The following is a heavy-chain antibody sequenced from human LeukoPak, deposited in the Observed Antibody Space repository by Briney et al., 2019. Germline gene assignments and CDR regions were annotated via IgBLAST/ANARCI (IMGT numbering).Heavy chain of an antibody. D-gene: IGHD3-10*01. J-gene: IGHJ4*01. Sequence: ASVKVSCKASGYTFTSYGISWVRQAPGQGLEWMGWIGAYNGNTNYAQKFQGRVTMTEDTSTDTAYMELSSLRSEDTAVYYCTTREIVVEPAQTSMVRGVLWRSDFWGHGTLVTVSS. CDR3: TTREIVVEPAQTSMVRGVLWRSDF. CDR2: IGAYNGNT. CDR1: GYTFTSYG. V-gene: IGHV1-18*01.